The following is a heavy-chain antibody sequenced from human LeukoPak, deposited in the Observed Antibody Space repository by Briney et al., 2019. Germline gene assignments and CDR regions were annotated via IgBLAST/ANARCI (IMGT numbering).Heavy chain of an antibody. D-gene: IGHD3-3*01. CDR1: GGSFSGYY. V-gene: IGHV4-34*01. Sequence: SETLSLTCAVYGGSFSGYYWSWIRQPPGKGLEWIGEINHSGSTNYNPSLKSRVTISVDTSKNQFSLKLSSVTAADTAVYYCASAYRDFWSGYPYYYYMDVWGKGTTVTVSS. CDR2: INHSGST. CDR3: ASAYRDFWSGYPYYYYMDV. J-gene: IGHJ6*03.